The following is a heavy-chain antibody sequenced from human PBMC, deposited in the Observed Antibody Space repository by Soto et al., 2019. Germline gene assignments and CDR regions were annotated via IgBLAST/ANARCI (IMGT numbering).Heavy chain of an antibody. J-gene: IGHJ6*02. V-gene: IGHV3-43*01. CDR2: ISWDGGST. CDR1: GFTFDDYT. Sequence: GGSLRLSCVASGFTFDDYTMHWVRQAPGKGLEWVSLISWDGGSTYYADSVKGRFTISRDNSKNSLYLQMNSLRTEDTALYYCAKDLGGGSSFYGMDVWGQGTTVTVSS. CDR3: AKDLGGGSSFYGMDV. D-gene: IGHD2-15*01.